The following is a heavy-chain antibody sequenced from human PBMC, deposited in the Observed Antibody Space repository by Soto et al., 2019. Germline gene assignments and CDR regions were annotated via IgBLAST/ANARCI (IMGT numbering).Heavy chain of an antibody. CDR2: IYYSGST. Sequence: SETLSLTCTVSGGSISSSSYYWGWIRQPPGKGLEWIGSIYYSGSTYYNPSLKSRVTISVDTSKNQFSLKLSSVTAADTAVYYCARRTGTTTYGFDPWGQGTLVTVSS. CDR1: GGSISSSSYY. V-gene: IGHV4-39*01. J-gene: IGHJ5*02. CDR3: ARRTGTTTYGFDP. D-gene: IGHD1-7*01.